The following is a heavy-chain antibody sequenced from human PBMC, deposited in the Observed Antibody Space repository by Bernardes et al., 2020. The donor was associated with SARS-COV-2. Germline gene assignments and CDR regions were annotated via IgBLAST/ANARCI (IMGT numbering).Heavy chain of an antibody. J-gene: IGHJ4*02. CDR2: INSDGSTT. CDR3: VRGPSDGHGRFEY. V-gene: IGHV3-74*01. Sequence: GGSLRLSCAASGFNFNIYWMHWVRQAPGKGLVWVSRINSDGSTTTYADSVKGRFTISRDNAKNTLYLQMNSLRAEDTAVYFCVRGPSDGHGRFEYWGQGTLGTVSS. CDR1: GFNFNIYW.